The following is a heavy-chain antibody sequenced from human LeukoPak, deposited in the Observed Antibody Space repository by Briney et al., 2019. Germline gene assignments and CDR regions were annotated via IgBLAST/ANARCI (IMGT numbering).Heavy chain of an antibody. V-gene: IGHV4-39*07. D-gene: IGHD6-19*01. CDR3: ARGGIAVAAGSTDFDY. CDR2: IYYTGST. CDR1: NGSISSNTYY. Sequence: SETLTLTCIVSNGSISSNTYYWGWIRQPPGQGLEWIGTIYYTGSTYNNPSLKSRVTISVDTSKNQFSLKLSSVTAADTAVYYCARGGIAVAAGSTDFDYWGQGTLVTVSS. J-gene: IGHJ4*02.